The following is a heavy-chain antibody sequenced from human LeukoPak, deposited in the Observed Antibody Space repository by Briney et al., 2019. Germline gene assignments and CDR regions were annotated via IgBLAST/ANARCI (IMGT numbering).Heavy chain of an antibody. D-gene: IGHD2-15*01. V-gene: IGHV4-34*01. CDR2: INHSGST. J-gene: IGHJ4*02. Sequence: SETLSLTCAVYGGSFSGYYWNWIRQPPGKGLEWIGEINHSGSTNYNPSLKSRVTISVDTSKNQFSLKLSSVTAADTAVYYCARGPGYCSGGSCYPFDYWGQGTLVTVSS. CDR3: ARGPGYCSGGSCYPFDY. CDR1: GGSFSGYY.